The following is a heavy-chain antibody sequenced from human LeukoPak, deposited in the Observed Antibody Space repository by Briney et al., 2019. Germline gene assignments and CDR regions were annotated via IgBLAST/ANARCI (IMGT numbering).Heavy chain of an antibody. D-gene: IGHD5-18*01. Sequence: ASVKVSCKASGYTFTGYYMHWVRQAPGQGLEWMGWINPNSGGTNYAQKFQGRVTMTRDTSISTAYMELSRLRSDDTAVYYCARDHRFGYSYGSEYFQHWGQGTLVTVSS. V-gene: IGHV1-2*02. CDR1: GYTFTGYY. CDR3: ARDHRFGYSYGSEYFQH. CDR2: INPNSGGT. J-gene: IGHJ1*01.